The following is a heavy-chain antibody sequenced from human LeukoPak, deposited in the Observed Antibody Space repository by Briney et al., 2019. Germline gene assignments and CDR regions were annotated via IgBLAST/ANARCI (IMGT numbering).Heavy chain of an antibody. CDR3: ARHSPGYCSSTTCPFDY. Sequence: KPGESLKISCKGSGDSFTSYWIGWVRQMPGKGLEWMGIIYPGDSDTRYSPSFQGQVTISADKSITTAYLQWSSLKASDTAMYYCARHSPGYCSSTTCPFDYWGQGTLVTVSS. V-gene: IGHV5-51*01. CDR2: IYPGDSDT. J-gene: IGHJ4*02. D-gene: IGHD2-2*01. CDR1: GDSFTSYW.